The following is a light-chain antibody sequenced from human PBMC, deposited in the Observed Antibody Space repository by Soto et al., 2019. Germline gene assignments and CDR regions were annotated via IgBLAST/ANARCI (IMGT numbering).Light chain of an antibody. CDR1: SSNIGSNY. CDR3: AAWDDSLSGVV. Sequence: QSVLTQPPSASGTPEQRVTISCSGSSSNIGSNYVSWYQHLPGTAPKLLIYRNNQRPSGVPDRFSGSKSGTSASLAISGLRSEDEADYYCAAWDDSLSGVVFGGGTKVTVL. J-gene: IGLJ2*01. CDR2: RNN. V-gene: IGLV1-47*01.